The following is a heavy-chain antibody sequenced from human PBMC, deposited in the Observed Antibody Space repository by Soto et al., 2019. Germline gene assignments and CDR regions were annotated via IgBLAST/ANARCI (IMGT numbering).Heavy chain of an antibody. CDR3: ARGLDYYDSSGTLDY. CDR2: ISAYNGNT. J-gene: IGHJ4*02. V-gene: IGHV1-18*01. Sequence: ASVKVSCKASGYTFTSYGISWVRQAPGQGLEWMGWISAYNGNTNYAQKLQGRVTMTTDTSTSTAYMELRSLRSDDTAVYYCARGLDYYDSSGTLDYWGQGTLVTVSS. CDR1: GYTFTSYG. D-gene: IGHD3-22*01.